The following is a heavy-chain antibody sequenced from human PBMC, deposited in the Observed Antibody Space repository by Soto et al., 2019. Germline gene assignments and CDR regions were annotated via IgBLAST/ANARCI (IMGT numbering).Heavy chain of an antibody. CDR1: Y. D-gene: IGHD2-2*01. CDR3: ARFSAPIVVVPAAISGYYGMDV. Sequence: YLHWAHQSTRQGLEWMGWINPNSGGTNYAQKFQGWVTMTRDTSISTAYMELSRLRSDDTAVYYCARFSAPIVVVPAAISGYYGMDVWGQGTTVTVYS. CDR2: INPNSGGT. J-gene: IGHJ6*02. V-gene: IGHV1-2*04.